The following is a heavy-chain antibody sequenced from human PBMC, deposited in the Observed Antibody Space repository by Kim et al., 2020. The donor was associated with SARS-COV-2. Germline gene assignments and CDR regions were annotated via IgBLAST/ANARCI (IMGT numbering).Heavy chain of an antibody. J-gene: IGHJ4*02. Sequence: TISYADSVKGRLTISRDNAKSSLFLQMNSLRAEDTAVYYCARGRYSGSGWGQGTLVTVSS. D-gene: IGHD5-12*01. CDR2: TI. CDR3: ARGRYSGSG. V-gene: IGHV3-11*01.